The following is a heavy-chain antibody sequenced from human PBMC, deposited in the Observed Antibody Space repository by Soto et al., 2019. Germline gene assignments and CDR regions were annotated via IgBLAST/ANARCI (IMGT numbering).Heavy chain of an antibody. Sequence: SETLSLTCTVSGGSISSGGYYWSWIRPHPGKGQEWIGYIYYSGSTYYNTSLKSRVTISVDTSKNQFSLKLSSVTAADTAVYYCARSPTGYYYDSSGYSLPDAFDIWGQGT. CDR3: ARSPTGYYYDSSGYSLPDAFDI. CDR1: GGSISSGGYY. CDR2: IYYSGST. V-gene: IGHV4-31*03. J-gene: IGHJ3*02. D-gene: IGHD3-22*01.